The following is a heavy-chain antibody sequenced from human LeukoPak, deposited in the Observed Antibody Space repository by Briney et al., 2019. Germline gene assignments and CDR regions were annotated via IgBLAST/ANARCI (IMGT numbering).Heavy chain of an antibody. CDR1: GFTFTNYY. D-gene: IGHD5-12*01. CDR3: ARAFGGYDSQHFYYYMDV. V-gene: IGHV3-21*06. Sequence: GGSLRLSCSASGFTFTNYYLNWVRQAPGKGLEWVSSISGGYSYINYAASVKGWFTISRDSAQNSLFLQMDSLRAEDTAVYYCARAFGGYDSQHFYYYMDVWGKGTTVTVSS. J-gene: IGHJ6*03. CDR2: ISGGYSYI.